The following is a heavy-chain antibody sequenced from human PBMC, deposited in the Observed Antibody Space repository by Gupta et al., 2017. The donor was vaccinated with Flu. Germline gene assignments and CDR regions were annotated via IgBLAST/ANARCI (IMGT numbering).Heavy chain of an antibody. V-gene: IGHV3-21*01. J-gene: IGHJ4*02. CDR1: TFSTYS. Sequence: TFSTYSMSWVRQAPGKGLEWVSFISSSSSYIYYADSVKGRFTISRDNAKNSVYLQMNSLRAEDSAVYYCARDWDVDTPCDYWGQGTLVTVSS. D-gene: IGHD5-18*01. CDR3: ARDWDVDTPCDY. CDR2: ISSSSSYI.